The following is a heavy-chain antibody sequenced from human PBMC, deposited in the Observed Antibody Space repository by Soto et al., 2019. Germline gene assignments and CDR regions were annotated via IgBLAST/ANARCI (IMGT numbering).Heavy chain of an antibody. J-gene: IGHJ6*02. V-gene: IGHV3-23*01. Sequence: EAQLLESGGGLVQPGGSLRLSCAASGFTFSSYAMSWVRQAPGKGLEWVSAISGRGESTNYADSVKGRFTISRDNSKNTLILQMNGLRAEDTAVYYCARWREQQLSRGYYGMDVWGQGTTVTVSS. CDR2: ISGRGEST. CDR1: GFTFSSYA. D-gene: IGHD6-13*01. CDR3: ARWREQQLSRGYYGMDV.